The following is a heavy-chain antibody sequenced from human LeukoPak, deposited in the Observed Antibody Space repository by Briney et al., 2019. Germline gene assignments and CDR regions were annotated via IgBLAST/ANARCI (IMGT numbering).Heavy chain of an antibody. V-gene: IGHV3-21*01. Sequence: GGSLRLSCAACGFTFSSYSMNWVRQAPGKGLEWVSSISSSSRYISYADSVKGRFTISRDNAKNSLYLQMNSLRAEGTAVYYCARDPQSSSSFDYWGQGTLVTVSS. CDR2: ISSSSRYI. D-gene: IGHD6-6*01. CDR3: ARDPQSSSSFDY. CDR1: GFTFSSYS. J-gene: IGHJ4*02.